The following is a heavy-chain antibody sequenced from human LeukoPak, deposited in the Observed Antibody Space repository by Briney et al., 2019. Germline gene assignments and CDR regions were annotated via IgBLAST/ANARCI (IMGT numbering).Heavy chain of an antibody. Sequence: PSETLSLTCAVYGGSFSGYYWSWIRQPPGKGLEWIGEINHSGSTNYNSSLKSRVTISVDTSKNQFSLKLSSVTAADTAVYYCARGGRAPPIVVVVAATPFRWFDPWGQGTLVTVSS. CDR2: INHSGST. D-gene: IGHD2-15*01. J-gene: IGHJ5*02. V-gene: IGHV4-34*01. CDR1: GGSFSGYY. CDR3: ARGGRAPPIVVVVAATPFRWFDP.